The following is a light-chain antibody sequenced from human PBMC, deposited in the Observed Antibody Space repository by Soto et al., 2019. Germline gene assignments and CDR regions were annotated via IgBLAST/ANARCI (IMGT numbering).Light chain of an antibody. CDR3: QQYANWPKT. J-gene: IGKJ1*01. V-gene: IGKV3-11*01. CDR2: DAS. Sequence: IVLTHSPATLSLSPGERATLSFRASQSVSTYLAWYQQKPGQVPRLLIYDASNRVTGIPARFSGSGSGTEFTLTISSLQSEDLAVYYCQQYANWPKTFGQGTKVDI. CDR1: QSVSTY.